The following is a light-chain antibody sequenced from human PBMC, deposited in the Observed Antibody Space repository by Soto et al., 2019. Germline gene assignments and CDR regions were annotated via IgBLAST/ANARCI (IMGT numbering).Light chain of an antibody. CDR3: SSFTTDSTCV. J-gene: IGLJ1*01. CDR2: TVS. V-gene: IGLV2-14*01. CDR1: SSDVGANIF. Sequence: QSVLTQPASVSGSPGQSITISCTGTSSDVGANIFVSWYQQHPGKVPKLMIYTVSSRPSGVSQRFSGSKSGNTASLTISGLQAEDEADYYCSSFTTDSTCVFGTGTKVTVL.